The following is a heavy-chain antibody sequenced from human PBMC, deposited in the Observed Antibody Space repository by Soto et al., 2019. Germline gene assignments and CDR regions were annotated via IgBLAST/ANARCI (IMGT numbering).Heavy chain of an antibody. CDR2: IYSGGST. V-gene: IGHV3-66*01. CDR3: ARDPWAADY. J-gene: IGHJ4*02. CDR1: GFTVSTKY. Sequence: EVQLVESGGGLVQPGGSLRLSCAASGFTVSTKYMSWVRQAPGKGLEWVSVIYSGGSTFYADSVRGRFTISRDNSKNTVHLQMNSLRAEDTAVYYCARDPWAADYWGQGTLVTVS. D-gene: IGHD3-16*01.